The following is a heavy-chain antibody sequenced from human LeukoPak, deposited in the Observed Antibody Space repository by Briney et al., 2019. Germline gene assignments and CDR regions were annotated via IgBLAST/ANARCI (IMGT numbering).Heavy chain of an antibody. J-gene: IGHJ6*03. V-gene: IGHV4-59*01. Sequence: SETLSLTCTVSGGSISSYYWSWIRQPPGKGLEWIGYIYYSGSTNYNPSLKRRVTISVDTSKNQFSLKLSSVTAADTAVYYCARGRSSMVRGYYYYYMDVWGKGTTVTISS. CDR3: ARGRSSMVRGYYYYYMDV. CDR1: GGSISSYY. CDR2: IYYSGST. D-gene: IGHD3-10*01.